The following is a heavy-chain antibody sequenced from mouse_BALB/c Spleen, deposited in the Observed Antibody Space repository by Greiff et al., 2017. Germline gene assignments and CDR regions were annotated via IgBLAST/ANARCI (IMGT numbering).Heavy chain of an antibody. D-gene: IGHD1-2*01. J-gene: IGHJ3*01. V-gene: IGHV5-9-4*01. CDR1: GFTFSSYA. Sequence: EVKLMESGGGLVKPGGSLKLSCAASGFTFSSYAMAWVRQSPEKRLEWVAEISSGGSYTYYPDTVTGRFTISRDNAKNTLYLEMSSLRSEDTAMYYCARERTHYYGLFAYWGQGTLVTVSA. CDR3: ARERTHYYGLFAY. CDR2: ISSGGSYT.